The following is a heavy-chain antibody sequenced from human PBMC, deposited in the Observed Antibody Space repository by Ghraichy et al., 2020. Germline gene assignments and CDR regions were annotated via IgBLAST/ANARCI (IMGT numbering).Heavy chain of an antibody. D-gene: IGHD3-10*01. CDR3: AIRSSYGLGTDYGMDV. J-gene: IGHJ6*02. V-gene: IGHV3-48*02. Sequence: GESLNISCAASGFTFTSYSMNWVRQAPGKGLEWVSYISSSSSTIYYADSVKGRFTISRDNAKKSLYLQMNSLRDEDTAVYYCAIRSSYGLGTDYGMDVWGQGTTVTVSS. CDR1: GFTFTSYS. CDR2: ISSSSSTI.